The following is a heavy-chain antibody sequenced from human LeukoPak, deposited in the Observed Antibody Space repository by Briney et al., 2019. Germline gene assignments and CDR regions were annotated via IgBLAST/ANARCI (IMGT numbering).Heavy chain of an antibody. J-gene: IGHJ4*02. Sequence: GGSLRLSCAASGFTFSSYAMTWVRQAPGKGLEWVSGISGSGGNTYYTDSVRGRLSISRDNSKNTLYLQVNSLRAEDTAVYYCAKPYSGYDLDVGYWGQGTLVTVSS. D-gene: IGHD5-12*01. CDR3: AKPYSGYDLDVGY. CDR2: ISGSGGNT. CDR1: GFTFSSYA. V-gene: IGHV3-23*01.